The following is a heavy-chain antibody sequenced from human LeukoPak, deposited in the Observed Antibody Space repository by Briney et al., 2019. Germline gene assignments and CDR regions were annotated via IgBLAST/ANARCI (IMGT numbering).Heavy chain of an antibody. CDR1: GFTFSSYSMN. Sequence: GSLRLSCAASGFTFSSYSMNWVRQAPGKGLEWIWSIYYSGSTYYNPSLKSRVTISVDTPKNQFSLKLSSVTAADTAVYYCARRHSGSYYEAFDIWGQGTMVTVSS. D-gene: IGHD1-26*01. CDR3: ARRHSGSYYEAFDI. CDR2: IYYSGST. J-gene: IGHJ3*02. V-gene: IGHV4-39*01.